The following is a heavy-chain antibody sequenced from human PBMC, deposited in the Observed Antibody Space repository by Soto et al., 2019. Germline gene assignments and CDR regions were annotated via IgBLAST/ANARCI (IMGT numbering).Heavy chain of an antibody. CDR1: GFTFSSYG. Sequence: QVQLVESGAGVVQPGGSLRLSCAASGFTFSSYGMHWVRQAPGKGLEWVAVIWYDGRNKFYADSVKGRFTISRDNSKNTLFLQMNSLRAEDTAVYYCARDHRSYYGSGTYPFDYWGQGTLVTVSS. V-gene: IGHV3-33*01. CDR2: IWYDGRNK. CDR3: ARDHRSYYGSGTYPFDY. D-gene: IGHD3-10*01. J-gene: IGHJ4*02.